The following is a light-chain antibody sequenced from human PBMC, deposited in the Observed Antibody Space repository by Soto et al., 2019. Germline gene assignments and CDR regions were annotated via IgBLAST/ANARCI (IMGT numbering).Light chain of an antibody. J-gene: IGLJ2*01. Sequence: QSVLTQPPSVSAAPGQKVTISCSGSSSNIGNNYVSWYQQLPGTAPKLLIYENNKRPSGIPDRFSGSKSGTSATLGSTGLQTGDEADYYCGTWDSSLTPSFGGGTKLTVL. V-gene: IGLV1-51*02. CDR3: GTWDSSLTPS. CDR1: SSNIGNNY. CDR2: ENN.